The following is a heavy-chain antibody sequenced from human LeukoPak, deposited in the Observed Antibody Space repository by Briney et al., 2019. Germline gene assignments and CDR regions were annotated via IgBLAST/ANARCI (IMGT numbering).Heavy chain of an antibody. CDR1: GFTFSSYA. D-gene: IGHD3-9*01. Sequence: GGSLRLSCAASGFTFSSYAMSWVRQAPGKGLEWVSAISGSGGSTYYADSVKGRFTISRDNSKNTLYLQMNSLRAEDTAVYYCAKDRLQRSERIFFDWLLLTYFDYWGQGTLVTVSS. CDR2: ISGSGGST. CDR3: AKDRLQRSERIFFDWLLLTYFDY. J-gene: IGHJ4*02. V-gene: IGHV3-23*01.